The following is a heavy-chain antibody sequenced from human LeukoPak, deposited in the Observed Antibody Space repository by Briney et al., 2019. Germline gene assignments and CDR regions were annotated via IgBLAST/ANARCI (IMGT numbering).Heavy chain of an antibody. CDR3: ATPSQKDYYDSSGYSSYYMDV. CDR2: VDPEDGET. V-gene: IGHV1-69-2*01. J-gene: IGHJ6*03. Sequence: ASVKISCKVSGYTFTDYYMHWVQQAPGKGLEWMGLVDPEDGETIYEEKFQGRVTITADTSTETAYMELSSLRSEDTAVYYCATPSQKDYYDSSGYSSYYMDVWGKGTTVTVSS. CDR1: GYTFTDYY. D-gene: IGHD3-22*01.